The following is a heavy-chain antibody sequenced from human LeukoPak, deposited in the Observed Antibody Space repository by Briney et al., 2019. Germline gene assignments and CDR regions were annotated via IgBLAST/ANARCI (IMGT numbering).Heavy chain of an antibody. J-gene: IGHJ4*02. V-gene: IGHV4-30-4*01. CDR2: IYSSRST. Sequence: SETLSLTCTVSGGSISSGDYFWSWIRQSPGKGLEYIGYIYSSRSTYYNPSLRSRVIISADTSQNQFSLRLSSVTAADTAVYYCVSHYGEVDYRGQGTLVTVSS. CDR1: GGSISSGDYF. CDR3: VSHYGEVDY. D-gene: IGHD4-17*01.